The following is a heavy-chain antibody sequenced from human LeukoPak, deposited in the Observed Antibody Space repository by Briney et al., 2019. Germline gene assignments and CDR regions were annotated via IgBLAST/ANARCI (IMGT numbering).Heavy chain of an antibody. CDR2: VSGSGRSR. J-gene: IGHJ4*02. Sequence: PGGSLRLSCSASGFTFSDYAMSWVRQASGKGPEWVATVSGSGRSRYYTDSVRGRFTISRDNSKNTVYLEMNSLRAEDTAVYYCAKDRGLRGCYRLFEYWGQGTLVTVSS. CDR3: AKDRGLRGCYRLFEY. D-gene: IGHD3-16*02. V-gene: IGHV3-23*01. CDR1: GFTFSDYA.